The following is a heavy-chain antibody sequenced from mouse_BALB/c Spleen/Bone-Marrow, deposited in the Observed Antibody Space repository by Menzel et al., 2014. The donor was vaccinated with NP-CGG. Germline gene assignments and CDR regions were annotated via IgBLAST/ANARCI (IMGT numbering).Heavy chain of an antibody. CDR3: ARYYYGTRYYFDY. V-gene: IGHV14-3*02. D-gene: IGHD1-1*01. CDR1: GFNIKDTY. Sequence: EVQVVESGAELVKPGASVKLSCTASGFNIKDTYMHWVKQRPEQGLEWIGRIDPANGNTKYDPKFQGKATITADTSSNTAYLQLNSLTSEDTAVYYCARYYYGTRYYFDYWGRGTTLTVSS. J-gene: IGHJ2*01. CDR2: IDPANGNT.